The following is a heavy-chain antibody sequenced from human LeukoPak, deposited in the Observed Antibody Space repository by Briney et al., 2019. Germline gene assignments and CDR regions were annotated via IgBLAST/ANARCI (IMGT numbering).Heavy chain of an antibody. CDR3: ARSRYASVWYDFDI. CDR1: GASVSSYY. J-gene: IGHJ3*02. CDR2: ISYSGST. Sequence: PSETLSLTCSVSGASVSSYYWSWIRKPPGKGLEWIGYISYSGSTNYKSSLKSRVTISVDTSKNQFSLRLSFVTAADTAVYYCARSRYASVWYDFDIWGQGTMVTVSS. D-gene: IGHD6-19*01. V-gene: IGHV4-59*08.